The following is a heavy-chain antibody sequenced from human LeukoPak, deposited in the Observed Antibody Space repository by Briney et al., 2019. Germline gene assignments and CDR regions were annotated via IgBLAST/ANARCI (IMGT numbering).Heavy chain of an antibody. Sequence: GGSLRLSCAASGFTFSSYAMHWVRQAPGKGLEWVAVISYDGSNKYYADSVKGRFTISRDNSKNTLYLQMNSLRAWDTAVYYCAKAHSSGWYLIDYWGQGTLVTVSS. CDR2: ISYDGSNK. J-gene: IGHJ4*02. D-gene: IGHD6-19*01. CDR1: GFTFSSYA. CDR3: AKAHSSGWYLIDY. V-gene: IGHV3-30*04.